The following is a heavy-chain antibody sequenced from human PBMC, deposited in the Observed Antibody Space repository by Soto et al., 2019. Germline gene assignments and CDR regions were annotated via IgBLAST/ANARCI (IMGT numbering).Heavy chain of an antibody. D-gene: IGHD3-22*01. J-gene: IGHJ4*02. CDR3: ARARGGYYDD. CDR2: IYYSGST. CDR1: GVSISSYY. Sequence: SETLSLTCTVSGVSISSYYWSWIRQPPGKGLEWIGYIYYSGSTNYNPSLKSRVTISVDTSKNQFSLKLSSVTAADTAVYYCARARGGYYDDWGQGTLVT. V-gene: IGHV4-59*01.